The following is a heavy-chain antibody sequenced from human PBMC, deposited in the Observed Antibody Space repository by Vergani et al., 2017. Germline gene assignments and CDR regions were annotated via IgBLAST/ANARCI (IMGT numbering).Heavy chain of an antibody. V-gene: IGHV3-9*01. D-gene: IGHD4/OR15-4a*01. CDR2: ISWKSGSI. CDR1: GFTFDDYA. CDR3: TKGADYPRADAVDI. J-gene: IGHJ3*02. Sequence: EVQLVESGGGLVQPGRSLRLSCAASGFTFDDYAMHWVRQAPGKGLEWVSGISWKSGSIGYADSVKGRITTSRDNAKNSLYLLMNSLRAEETALYYCTKGADYPRADAVDIWGEGTMVTVSS.